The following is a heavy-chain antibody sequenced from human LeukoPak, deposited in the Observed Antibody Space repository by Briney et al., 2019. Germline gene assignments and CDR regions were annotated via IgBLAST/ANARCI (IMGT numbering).Heavy chain of an antibody. D-gene: IGHD5-12*01. CDR1: GFTFSSYA. J-gene: IGHJ3*02. V-gene: IGHV3-30*14. CDR3: ARDAPNSGYDPGAFDI. Sequence: GGSLRLSCAASGFTFSSYAMHWVRQAPGKGLEWVAVISYDGSNKYYADSVKGRFTISRDNSKNTLYLQMNSLRAEDTAVYYCARDAPNSGYDPGAFDIWGQGTMVTVSS. CDR2: ISYDGSNK.